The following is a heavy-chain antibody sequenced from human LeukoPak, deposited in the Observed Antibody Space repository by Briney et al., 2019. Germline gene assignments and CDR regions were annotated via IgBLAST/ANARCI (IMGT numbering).Heavy chain of an antibody. J-gene: IGHJ5*02. CDR3: ARGPTVPERLNWFDP. CDR2: IYCSGST. V-gene: IGHV4-59*01. D-gene: IGHD4-11*01. Sequence: PSETLSLTFTVSGGSISSYYWSWIRQPPGKGLEWIGYIYCSGSTNYNPSLKSRVTISVDTSKNQFSLKLSSVTAADTAVYYCARGPTVPERLNWFDPWGQGTLVTVSS. CDR1: GGSISSYY.